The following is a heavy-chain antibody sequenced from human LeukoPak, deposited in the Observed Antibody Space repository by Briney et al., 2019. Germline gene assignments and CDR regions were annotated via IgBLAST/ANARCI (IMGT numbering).Heavy chain of an antibody. J-gene: IGHJ4*02. CDR3: AKGKDSVAGATNDY. CDR2: ISSSGTYK. Sequence: SGGSLRLSCAVSGFTFSSYSMGWVRQAPGKGLEWVSSISSSGTYKYYADSVKGRFTISRDNAKNSLYLQMNSLRAEDTAVYYCAKGKDSVAGATNDYWGQGTLVTVSS. CDR1: GFTFSSYS. D-gene: IGHD6-19*01. V-gene: IGHV3-21*01.